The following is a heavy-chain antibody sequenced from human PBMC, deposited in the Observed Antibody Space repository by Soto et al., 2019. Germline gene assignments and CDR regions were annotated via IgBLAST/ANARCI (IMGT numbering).Heavy chain of an antibody. Sequence: PGESLKISCKASGYSFTNYCIGWVRQMPGKGLEWMGIICPGDSDPRYSPSFQGQVTISTDKSFSTAYLQLNSLKASDTAMYYCARSYYDSDGYLYYYYGMDVWGQGTTVTVSS. J-gene: IGHJ6*02. D-gene: IGHD3-22*01. CDR2: ICPGDSDP. CDR3: ARSYYDSDGYLYYYYGMDV. V-gene: IGHV5-51*01. CDR1: GYSFTNYC.